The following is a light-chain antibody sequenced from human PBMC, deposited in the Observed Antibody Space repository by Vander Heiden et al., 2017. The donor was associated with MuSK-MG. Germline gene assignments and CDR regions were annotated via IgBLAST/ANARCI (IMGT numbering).Light chain of an antibody. CDR3: QQRSNGPT. J-gene: IGKJ4*01. V-gene: IGKV3-11*01. CDR2: DAS. Sequence: EIVLTQSPATLSLSPGERATLSCRASQSVSNEVAWYQQKPGQAPRLLIYDASDRASGIPTRFSGSGSGTDFTLTTSSLEPEDFAVYYCQQRSNGPTFGGGTKVEIK. CDR1: QSVSNE.